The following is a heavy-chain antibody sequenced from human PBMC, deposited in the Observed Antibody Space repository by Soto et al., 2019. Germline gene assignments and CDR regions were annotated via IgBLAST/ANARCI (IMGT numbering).Heavy chain of an antibody. V-gene: IGHV3-7*03. D-gene: IGHD1-26*01. CDR3: ASARSSVGAPGGFIEF. J-gene: IGHJ4*02. CDR1: GFIFSSYA. CDR2: INPAGSDR. Sequence: GGSLRLSCAASGFIFSSYAMHWVRQAPGKGLEWVANINPAGSDRRYVDSVKGRFTISRDNAKNSVYLQMNSLRDDDTAVYYCASARSSVGAPGGFIEFWGQGSLVTVSS.